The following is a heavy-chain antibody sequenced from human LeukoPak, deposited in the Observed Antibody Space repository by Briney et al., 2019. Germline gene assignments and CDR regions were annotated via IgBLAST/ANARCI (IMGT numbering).Heavy chain of an antibody. CDR3: AAYYYGSGSYSVYLH. CDR1: GFTFSVYA. CDR2: FSGNSHSA. V-gene: IGHV3-23*01. J-gene: IGHJ1*01. Sequence: GGSLRLSCAASGFTFSVYAMSWVRQAPGKGLEGVSSFSGNSHSAYYADSVKGRFTISRDNSKNTLYLQMNSLRAEDTAFYYCAAYYYGSGSYSVYLHWGQGTLVTVSS. D-gene: IGHD3-10*01.